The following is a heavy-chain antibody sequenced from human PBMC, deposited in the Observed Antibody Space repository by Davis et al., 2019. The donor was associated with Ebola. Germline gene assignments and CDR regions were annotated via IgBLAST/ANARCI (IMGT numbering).Heavy chain of an antibody. CDR3: ARHTVTYYDFWSGPPPWFDP. D-gene: IGHD3-3*01. CDR1: GGSFSDYY. Sequence: MPGGSLRLSCAVYGGSFSDYYWSWIRQPPGKGLEWIGEINDSGNTNYNPSLKSRVTISVDTSKNQFSLKLSSVTAADTAVYYCARHTVTYYDFWSGPPPWFDPWGQGTLVTVSS. CDR2: INDSGNT. J-gene: IGHJ5*02. V-gene: IGHV4-34*01.